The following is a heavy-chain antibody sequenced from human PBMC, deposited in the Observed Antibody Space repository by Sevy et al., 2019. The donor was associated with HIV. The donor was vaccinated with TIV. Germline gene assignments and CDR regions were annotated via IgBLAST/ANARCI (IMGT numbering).Heavy chain of an antibody. V-gene: IGHV3-53*01. D-gene: IGHD7-27*01. J-gene: IGHJ3*02. CDR3: ASQLGIGAFDI. CDR2: IYAGGST. CDR1: GLSVSRNY. Sequence: GGSLRLSCSASGLSVSRNYLSWVRQAPGKGLEWVSVIYAGGSTYYASSVKGRFTVSRDKAKNTLYYQMNSLSAEDTAVYYCASQLGIGAFDIWGQGTMVTVSS.